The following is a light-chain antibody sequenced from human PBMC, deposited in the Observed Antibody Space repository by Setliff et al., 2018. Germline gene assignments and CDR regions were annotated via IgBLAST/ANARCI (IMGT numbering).Light chain of an antibody. Sequence: QSVLGQPPSASGSPGQSVTISCTGTSSDIGDYNYVSWYRHHPGKAPKLLIYDVDKRPSGVPDRFSGSKSGNTASLTVSGLQADDEADYYCGAYAGSSKKIFGTGTKVTVL. V-gene: IGLV2-8*01. J-gene: IGLJ1*01. CDR2: DVD. CDR3: GAYAGSSKKI. CDR1: SSDIGDYNY.